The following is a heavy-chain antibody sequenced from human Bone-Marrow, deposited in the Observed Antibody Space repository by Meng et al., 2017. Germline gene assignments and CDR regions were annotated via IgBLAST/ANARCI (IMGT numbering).Heavy chain of an antibody. CDR1: GYTFTSYA. D-gene: IGHD1-26*01. CDR3: ARDGIVGATRVSGVYDAFDI. V-gene: IGHV1-3*01. Sequence: ASVKVTCKASGYTFTSYAMHWVRQAPRQRLEWMGWINAGNGNTKYSQKFQGRVTITRDTSASTAYMELSSLRSEDTAVYYCARDGIVGATRVSGVYDAFDIWGQGTMVTVSS. CDR2: INAGNGNT. J-gene: IGHJ3*02.